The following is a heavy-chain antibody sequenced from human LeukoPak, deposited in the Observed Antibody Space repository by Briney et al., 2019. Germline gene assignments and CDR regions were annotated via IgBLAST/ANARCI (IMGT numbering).Heavy chain of an antibody. CDR2: IYYSGST. Sequence: SETLSLTCTVSGGSISSYYWSWIRQPPGKGLEWIGYIYYSGSTNYNPSLKSRVTISVDTSKNQFSLKLRSVTAADTAVYYCARHLDPGDLYFDYWGQGTLVTVSS. J-gene: IGHJ4*02. CDR3: ARHLDPGDLYFDY. CDR1: GGSISSYY. D-gene: IGHD3-16*01. V-gene: IGHV4-59*08.